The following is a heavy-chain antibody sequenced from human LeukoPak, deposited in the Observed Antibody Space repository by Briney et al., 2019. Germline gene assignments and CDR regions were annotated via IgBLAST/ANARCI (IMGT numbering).Heavy chain of an antibody. CDR1: GFTFSSYA. CDR2: ISGSGKSA. V-gene: IGHV3-23*01. Sequence: GGSLRLSCAASGFTFSSYAMSWVRQAPGKGLEWVSEISGSGKSAYYADSVKGRFTISRDNSENTLYLQMNSLRAEDTAVYYCAKASRVDYWGQGTLVTVSS. CDR3: AKASRVDY. D-gene: IGHD5/OR15-5a*01. J-gene: IGHJ4*02.